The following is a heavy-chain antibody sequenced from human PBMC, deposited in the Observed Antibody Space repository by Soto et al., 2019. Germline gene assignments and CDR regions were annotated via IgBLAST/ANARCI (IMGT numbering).Heavy chain of an antibody. D-gene: IGHD5-12*01. CDR1: GYTFTSYY. CDR2: INPSGGST. Sequence: ASVKVSCKASGYTFTSYYMHWVRQVPGQGLEWMGIINPSGGSTSYAQKFQGRVTMTRDTSTSTVYMELSSLKASDTAMYYCARRIVATRAYYYGMDVWGQGTTVTVSS. CDR3: ARRIVATRAYYYGMDV. V-gene: IGHV1-46*01. J-gene: IGHJ6*02.